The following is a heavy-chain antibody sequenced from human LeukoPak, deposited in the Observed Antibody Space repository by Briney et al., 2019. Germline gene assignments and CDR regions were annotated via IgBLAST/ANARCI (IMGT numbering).Heavy chain of an antibody. D-gene: IGHD3-10*01. J-gene: IGHJ4*02. CDR2: ISQSGNTI. V-gene: IGHV3-48*03. Sequence: GGSLRLSCAASGFTFSTCEMNWVRQAPGKGLEWVSYISQSGNTIYYSDSVKGRFTISRDNAKNSLYLQMYSLTAEDTAVYYCARQFTASGRGLDYWGQGTLVTVSS. CDR1: GFTFSTCE. CDR3: ARQFTASGRGLDY.